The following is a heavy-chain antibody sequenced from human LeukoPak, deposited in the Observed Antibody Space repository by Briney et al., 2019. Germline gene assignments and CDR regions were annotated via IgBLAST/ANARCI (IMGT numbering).Heavy chain of an antibody. CDR2: IYYSGST. CDR3: ARHTDYYDSSGYDY. V-gene: IGHV4-39*01. Sequence: SETLSLTCTVSGGSISSSSYYWGWIRQPPGKGLEWIGSIYYSGSTYYNPSLKSRVTISVGTSKNQFSLKLSSVTAADTAVYYCARHTDYYDSSGYDYRGREPWSPSPQ. CDR1: GGSISSSSYY. J-gene: IGHJ4*02. D-gene: IGHD3-22*01.